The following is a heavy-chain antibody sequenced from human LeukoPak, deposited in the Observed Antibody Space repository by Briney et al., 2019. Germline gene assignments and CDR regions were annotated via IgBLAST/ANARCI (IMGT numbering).Heavy chain of an antibody. CDR2: INSGGAI. V-gene: IGHV3-23*01. Sequence: GGALGLSCAASGFTFSDYAMTWVRQAPGKGVEWVSTINSGGAINYADSVTGRFTISRDNPKNTLYLQMNSLRAEDTAVYYCAKRGSYSSSFTSTFDYWGQGTLVTVSS. J-gene: IGHJ4*02. CDR3: AKRGSYSSSFTSTFDY. D-gene: IGHD6-6*01. CDR1: GFTFSDYA.